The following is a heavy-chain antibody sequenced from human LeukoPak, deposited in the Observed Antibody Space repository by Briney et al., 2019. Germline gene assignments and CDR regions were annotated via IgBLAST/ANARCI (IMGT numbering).Heavy chain of an antibody. D-gene: IGHD5-18*01. CDR1: GGSISSYY. V-gene: IGHV4-59*01. Sequence: SETLSLTCTVSGGSISSYYWSWIRQPPGKGLEWIGYIYYSGSTNYNPSLKSRVTISVDTSKNQFSLKLSSVTAADTAVFFCARYSYGRDRRSSFDYWGQGTLVAVSS. CDR3: ARYSYGRDRRSSFDY. J-gene: IGHJ4*02. CDR2: IYYSGST.